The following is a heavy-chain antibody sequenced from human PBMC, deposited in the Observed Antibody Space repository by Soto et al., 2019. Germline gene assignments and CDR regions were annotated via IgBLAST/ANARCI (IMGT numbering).Heavy chain of an antibody. CDR2: IYYSGTT. Sequence: SETLSLTCTVPGGSISNFYWSWIRQPPGKGLEWTGYIYYSGTTSYNPSLNSRVTISVDTSKNQFSLKLNSVTAADTAVYYCARESYYGSGATVVGYWGLGTLVTVSS. V-gene: IGHV4-59*01. J-gene: IGHJ4*02. CDR1: GGSISNFY. D-gene: IGHD3-10*01. CDR3: ARESYYGSGATVVGY.